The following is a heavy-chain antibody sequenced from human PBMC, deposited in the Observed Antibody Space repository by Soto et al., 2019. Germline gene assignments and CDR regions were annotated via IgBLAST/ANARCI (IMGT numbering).Heavy chain of an antibody. J-gene: IGHJ5*02. Sequence: EVQLLESGGGLVQPGGSVRLSCAASGFTFSSYAMSWVRQAPGKGLEWVSAISGSGGSTYYADSVKGRFTISRDNSKNTLYLQMNSLRAEDTAVYYCAKGLELLLGPTWFDPWGQGTLVTVSS. CDR1: GFTFSSYA. V-gene: IGHV3-23*01. CDR2: ISGSGGST. CDR3: AKGLELLLGPTWFDP. D-gene: IGHD1-7*01.